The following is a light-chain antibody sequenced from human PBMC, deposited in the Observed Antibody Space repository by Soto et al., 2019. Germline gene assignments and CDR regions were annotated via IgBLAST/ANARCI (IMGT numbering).Light chain of an antibody. Sequence: AIQMTQSPSSLSASVGDRVTISCRASQGIGNALGWYQQKPGKRPKVLIYGASNLQSGVPPRFSGSGSGTDFTLAISSLQPEDSATYYSLQYISYPWTFGQGTMVDIK. V-gene: IGKV1-6*01. CDR1: QGIGNA. CDR2: GAS. CDR3: LQYISYPWT. J-gene: IGKJ1*01.